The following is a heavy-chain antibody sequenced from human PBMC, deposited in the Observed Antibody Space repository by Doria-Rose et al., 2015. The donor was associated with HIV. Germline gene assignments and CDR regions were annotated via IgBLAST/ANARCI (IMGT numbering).Heavy chain of an antibody. Sequence: VQLVQSGGGLVQPGGSLRLSCAASGFTFRSYAVSWVRQAPGKGLGWVSSISGSGATPNYADSVKGRFAITRDNSKNTLYLQMNNLRAEDTAVYYCAKGMSLLVVVAASTTFDSWGQGVLVTVSS. CDR2: ISGSGATP. V-gene: IGHV3-23*04. CDR1: GFTFRSYA. D-gene: IGHD2-15*01. CDR3: AKGMSLLVVVAASTTFDS. J-gene: IGHJ4*02.